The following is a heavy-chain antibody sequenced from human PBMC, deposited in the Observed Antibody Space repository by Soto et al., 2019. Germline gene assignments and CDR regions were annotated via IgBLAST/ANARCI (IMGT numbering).Heavy chain of an antibody. D-gene: IGHD5-18*01. CDR2: ITVSNGNT. J-gene: IGHJ4*02. CDR1: GYTFSTYG. V-gene: IGHV1-18*04. CDR3: ARSYSYGSYWYFDD. Sequence: ASVKVSCKASGYTFSTYGVSWVRQAPGQGLEWMGWITVSNGNTNYIDNLQGRVTMTTDTSTTTAYMELWRLRSDDTAVYYCARSYSYGSYWYFDDWGQGALVTVSS.